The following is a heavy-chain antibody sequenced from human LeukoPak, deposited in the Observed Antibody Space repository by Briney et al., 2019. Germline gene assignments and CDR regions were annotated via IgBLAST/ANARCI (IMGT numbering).Heavy chain of an antibody. CDR3: AREAYCGGDCYEVYGMDV. D-gene: IGHD2-21*02. J-gene: IGHJ6*02. Sequence: SEKVSCKASGGTFSSYAISWVRQAPGQGLEWMGRIIPILGIANYAQKFQGRVTITADKSTSTAYMELSSLRSEDTAVYYCAREAYCGGDCYEVYGMDVWGQGTTVTVSS. CDR2: IIPILGIA. CDR1: GGTFSSYA. V-gene: IGHV1-69*04.